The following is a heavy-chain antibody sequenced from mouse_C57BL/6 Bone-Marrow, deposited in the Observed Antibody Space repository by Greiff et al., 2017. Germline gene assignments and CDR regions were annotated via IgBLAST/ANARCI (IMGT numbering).Heavy chain of an antibody. CDR3: TTAVFFFAY. V-gene: IGHV14-4*01. CDR1: GFNIKDDY. D-gene: IGHD3-3*01. Sequence: VQLQQSGAELVRPGASVKLSCTASGFNIKDDYMHWVKQRPEQGLEWIGWIDPENGDTEYASKFQGKATITADTSSNTAYLQLSSLTSEDTAVYYCTTAVFFFAYRGQATLVPVSA. CDR2: IDPENGDT. J-gene: IGHJ3*01.